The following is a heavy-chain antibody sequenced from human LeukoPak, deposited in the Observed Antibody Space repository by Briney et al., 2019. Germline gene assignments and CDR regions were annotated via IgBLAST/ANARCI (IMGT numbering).Heavy chain of an antibody. V-gene: IGHV1-2*02. J-gene: IGHJ4*02. D-gene: IGHD3-10*01. Sequence: ASVKVSCKASGYTFTDYHMHWVRQAPGQGHEWMGWINLNSGGPTFEQRFQGRVTMTRDTSISTAYMDLSRLISDDTAVYYCARDLPFGYGSGRIFDYWGQGSLVTVSS. CDR1: GYTFTDYH. CDR3: ARDLPFGYGSGRIFDY. CDR2: INLNSGGP.